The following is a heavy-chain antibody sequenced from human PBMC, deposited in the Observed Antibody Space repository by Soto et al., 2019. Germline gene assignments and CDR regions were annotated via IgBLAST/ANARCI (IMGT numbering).Heavy chain of an antibody. CDR2: INPNSGGT. Sequence: ASVKVSCKASGYTFTRHYMHWVRQAPGQGLEWMGWINPNSGGTNYAQKFQGWVTMTRDTSISTAYMELSRLRSDDTAVYYCARGEQQLFNYYYYGMDVWGQGTTVTVSS. D-gene: IGHD6-13*01. J-gene: IGHJ6*02. CDR3: ARGEQQLFNYYYYGMDV. V-gene: IGHV1-2*04. CDR1: GYTFTRHY.